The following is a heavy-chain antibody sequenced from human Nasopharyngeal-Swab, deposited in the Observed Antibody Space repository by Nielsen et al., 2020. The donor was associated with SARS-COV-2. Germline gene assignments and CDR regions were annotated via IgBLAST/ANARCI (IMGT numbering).Heavy chain of an antibody. CDR2: IVVGSGNT. CDR3: ARDDPYYDILTGYYGSRFEAFDL. D-gene: IGHD3-9*01. V-gene: IGHV1-58*01. Sequence: WVRQAPGQRLEWLGWIVVGSGNTNYAQKFQERVTITRDMSTSTAYMELSSLRSEDTAVYYCARDDPYYDILTGYYGSRFEAFDLWGQGTMVTVSS. J-gene: IGHJ3*01.